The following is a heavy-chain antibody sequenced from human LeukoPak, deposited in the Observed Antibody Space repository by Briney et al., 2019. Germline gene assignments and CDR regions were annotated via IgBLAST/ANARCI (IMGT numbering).Heavy chain of an antibody. J-gene: IGHJ3*02. Sequence: ASVKVSCKASGYTFTSSGNSWVRQAPGQGLECMGWISVYNGKTNYAQKFQGRVTMTTDTSTSTAYMELRSLRSDDTAVYYCARDSGVYAFDIWGQGTMVTVSS. CDR3: ARDSGVYAFDI. D-gene: IGHD2-15*01. CDR1: GYTFTSSG. V-gene: IGHV1-18*01. CDR2: ISVYNGKT.